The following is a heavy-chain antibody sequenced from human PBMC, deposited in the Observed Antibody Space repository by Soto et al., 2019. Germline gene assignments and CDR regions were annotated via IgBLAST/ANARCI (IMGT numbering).Heavy chain of an antibody. CDR3: ARDHFPPLPHYYGMDV. CDR1: GGTFSSYA. CDR2: IIPIFGTA. J-gene: IGHJ6*02. V-gene: IGHV1-69*01. Sequence: QVQLVQSGAEVKKPGXXXXXSCKASGGTFSSYAISWVRQAPGQGLEWMGGIIPIFGTANYAQKLQGRVPITSDQSTSTAYMELRSLRSEDTGVYYCARDHFPPLPHYYGMDVWGQGTTVTVSS.